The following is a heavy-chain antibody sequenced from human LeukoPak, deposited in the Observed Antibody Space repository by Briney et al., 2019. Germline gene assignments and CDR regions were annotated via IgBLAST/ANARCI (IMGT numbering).Heavy chain of an antibody. J-gene: IGHJ5*02. CDR3: ARVFDDYYDSSADPPLWFDP. V-gene: IGHV4-59*01. Sequence: SETLSLTCTVSGGSISSYFWSWIRQPPGMGLEWIGYVYYSGSPNYNPSLKSRVTISVDTSKNQFSLRLRSVAAADTAVYYCARVFDDYYDSSADPPLWFDPWGQGTLVTVSS. CDR1: GGSISSYF. CDR2: VYYSGSP. D-gene: IGHD3-22*01.